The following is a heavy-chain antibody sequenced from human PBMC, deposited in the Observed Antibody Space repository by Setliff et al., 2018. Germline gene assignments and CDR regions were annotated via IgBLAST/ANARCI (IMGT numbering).Heavy chain of an antibody. V-gene: IGHV1-69*13. CDR1: GGTFSSYA. D-gene: IGHD2-2*02. J-gene: IGHJ6*02. Sequence: GASVKVSCKASGGTFSSYAISWVRQAPGQGLEWMGGIIPMFGTANYAQKFQGRVTITADESTSTAYMELSSLRSEDTAVYYCARDSRGLVPAAIEGSYYYYGMDVWGQGTTVTVSS. CDR2: IIPMFGTA. CDR3: ARDSRGLVPAAIEGSYYYYGMDV.